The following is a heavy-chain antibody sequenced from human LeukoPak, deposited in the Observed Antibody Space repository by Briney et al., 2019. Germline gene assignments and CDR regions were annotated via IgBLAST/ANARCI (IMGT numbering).Heavy chain of an antibody. D-gene: IGHD4-23*01. CDR2: IYYSGST. CDR1: GGSISSSSYY. J-gene: IGHJ3*02. V-gene: IGHV4-39*02. Sequence: SETLSLTCTVSGGSISSSSYYWGWIRQPPGKGLEWIGGIYYSGSTYYNPSLKSRVTISVDTSKNQFSLKLSSVTAADTAVYYCARDRDGGNSYLDAFDIWGQGTMVTVSS. CDR3: ARDRDGGNSYLDAFDI.